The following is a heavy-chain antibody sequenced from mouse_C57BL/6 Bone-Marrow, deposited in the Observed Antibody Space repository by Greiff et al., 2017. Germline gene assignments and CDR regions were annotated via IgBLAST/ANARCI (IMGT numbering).Heavy chain of an antibody. CDR3: VRAVTYEGFAY. D-gene: IGHD5-1*01. CDR2: IRNKANGYTT. J-gene: IGHJ3*01. CDR1: GFTFTDYY. Sequence: EVMLVESGGGLVQPGASLRLSCAASGFTFTDYYMSWVRQPPGKAPEWLALIRNKANGYTTEYTASVKVRFTISRDNSQNILYLQMITLRAEDSATYYSVRAVTYEGFAYWGQGTLVTVSA. V-gene: IGHV7-4*01.